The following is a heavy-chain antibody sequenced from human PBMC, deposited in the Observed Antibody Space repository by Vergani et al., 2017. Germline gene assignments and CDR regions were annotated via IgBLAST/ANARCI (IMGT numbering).Heavy chain of an antibody. Sequence: QVQLQQWGAGLLKPSETLSLTCAVYGGSFSGYYWSWIRQPPGKGLEWSGEINHSGSTNYNPSLKSRVTISVDTSKNQFSLKLSSVTAADTAVYYCARGFGVRGLYPFDPWGQGTQVTVSS. V-gene: IGHV4-34*01. J-gene: IGHJ5*02. CDR3: ARGFGVRGLYPFDP. CDR2: INHSGST. D-gene: IGHD3-10*01. CDR1: GGSFSGYY.